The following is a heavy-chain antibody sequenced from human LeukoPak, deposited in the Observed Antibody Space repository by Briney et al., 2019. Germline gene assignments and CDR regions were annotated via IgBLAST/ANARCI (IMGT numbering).Heavy chain of an antibody. Sequence: GASVKVSCKGPGYTFTTYGIGWVRQAPGQGLEWMGWINANSGNTNYAQKFQGRLTMTTDTSTITAYMELRSLRSDDTAVYYCARDGYFDYWGQGTLVTVSS. J-gene: IGHJ4*02. CDR1: GYTFTTYG. CDR3: ARDGYFDY. CDR2: INANSGNT. V-gene: IGHV1-18*01.